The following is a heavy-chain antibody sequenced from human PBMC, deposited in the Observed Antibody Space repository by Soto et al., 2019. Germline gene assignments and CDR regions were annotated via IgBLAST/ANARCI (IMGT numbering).Heavy chain of an antibody. Sequence: SSGIPGSDFSSLWLLWVGKDPGKGLVWVSRINSEGTGTIYADSVKGRFTISRDNAKNTLYPQMNSRRAEDTAVDYCVRDYYF. CDR1: GSDFSSLW. CDR3: VRDYYF. V-gene: IGHV3-74*01. CDR2: INSEGTGT. J-gene: IGHJ4*01.